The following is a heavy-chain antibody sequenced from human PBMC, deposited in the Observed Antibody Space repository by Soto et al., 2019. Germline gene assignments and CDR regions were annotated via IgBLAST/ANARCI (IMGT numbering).Heavy chain of an antibody. V-gene: IGHV3-30-3*01. CDR2: ISYDGSNK. J-gene: IGHJ6*02. D-gene: IGHD4-4*01. Sequence: PVGSLRLSCAASVFTFSSYAMHCVRHSPGKGLEWVAVISYDGSNKYYADSVKGRFTISRDNSKNTLYLQMKSLRAEDTAVYYCARAGNSPGYSYYGMHVWGQATTVTVSS. CDR3: ARAGNSPGYSYYGMHV. CDR1: VFTFSSYA.